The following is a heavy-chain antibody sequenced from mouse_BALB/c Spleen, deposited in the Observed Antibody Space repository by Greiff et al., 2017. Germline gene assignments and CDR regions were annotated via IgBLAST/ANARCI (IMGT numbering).Heavy chain of an antibody. V-gene: IGHV5-17*02. CDR3: ARSSDYDGFDY. Sequence: DVQLVESGGGLVQPGGSRKLSCAASGFTFSSFGMHWVRQAPEKGLEWVAYISSGSSTIYYADTVKGRFTISRDNPKNTLFLQMTSLRSEDTAMYYCARSSDYDGFDYWGQGTTLTVSS. D-gene: IGHD2-4*01. CDR2: ISSGSSTI. J-gene: IGHJ2*01. CDR1: GFTFSSFG.